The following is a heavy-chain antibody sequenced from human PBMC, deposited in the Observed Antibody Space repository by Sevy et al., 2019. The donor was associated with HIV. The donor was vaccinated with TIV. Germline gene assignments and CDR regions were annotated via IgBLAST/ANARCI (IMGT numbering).Heavy chain of an antibody. J-gene: IGHJ3*02. CDR3: ARVHYYDCRAYYRGYIFGI. CDR1: GGSINTNNW. D-gene: IGHD3-22*01. Sequence: SETLSLTCVVSGGSINTNNWWSWVRQPPGKGLEWIGEISRSGNTNYNPSLKGQVTILADMSNIQFSLKLTSVTAADTAVYYCARVHYYDCRAYYRGYIFGIWGQGTMVTVSS. V-gene: IGHV4-4*02. CDR2: ISRSGNT.